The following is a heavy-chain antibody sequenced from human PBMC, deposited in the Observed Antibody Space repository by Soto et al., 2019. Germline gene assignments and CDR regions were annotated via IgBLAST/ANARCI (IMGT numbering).Heavy chain of an antibody. Sequence: SETLSLTCTVSGGSISSYYWSWIRQPPGKGLEWIAYIYYDGSTNYNPSLKSRVTISVDTSKNRFSLTLRSVPAADRAMYYCAGGPKRGYSYGLDVGGQGTTVTVS. D-gene: IGHD5-18*01. CDR1: GGSISSYY. CDR2: IYYDGST. V-gene: IGHV4-59*01. CDR3: AGGPKRGYSYGLDV. J-gene: IGHJ6*02.